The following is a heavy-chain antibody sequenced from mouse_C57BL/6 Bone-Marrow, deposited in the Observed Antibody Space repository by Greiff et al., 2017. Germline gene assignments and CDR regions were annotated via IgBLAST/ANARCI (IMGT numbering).Heavy chain of an antibody. CDR1: GYTFTSYW. V-gene: IGHV1-64*01. CDR3: ARSPLYFDY. Sequence: QVQLKQPGAELVKPGASVKLSCKASGYTFTSYWMHWVKQRPGQGLEWIGMIHPNSGSTNYNEKFKSKATLTVDKSSSTAYMQLSSLTSEDSAVYYCARSPLYFDYWGQGTTLTVSS. CDR2: IHPNSGST. D-gene: IGHD6-1*01. J-gene: IGHJ2*01.